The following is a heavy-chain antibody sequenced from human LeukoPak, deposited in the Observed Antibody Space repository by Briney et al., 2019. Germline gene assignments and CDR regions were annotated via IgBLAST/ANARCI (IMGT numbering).Heavy chain of an antibody. CDR1: GGSISSYY. Sequence: SETLSLTCTVSGGSISSYYWSWIRQPPGKGLEWIGYIYYSGSTNYNPSLKSRVTISVDTSKNQFSLKLSSVTAADTAVYYCARGPLWFQNYYYGMDVWGQGTTVTVSS. J-gene: IGHJ6*02. V-gene: IGHV4-59*12. CDR2: IYYSGST. CDR3: ARGPLWFQNYYYGMDV. D-gene: IGHD3-10*01.